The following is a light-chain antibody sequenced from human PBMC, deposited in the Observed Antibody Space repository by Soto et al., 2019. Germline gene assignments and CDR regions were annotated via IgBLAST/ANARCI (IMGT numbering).Light chain of an antibody. V-gene: IGLV2-14*01. CDR2: EVT. CDR1: IDDIGAYDY. CDR3: NSYTNSSAVV. Sequence: QSVLTQPPSVCGSPGQSVTISCAGTIDDIGAYDYVSWYQQHPGNAPKLLVYEVTNRPSGVSDRFSGSKSGNTASLTISGLQAQDEADYYCNSYTNSSAVVFGGGTTVTVL. J-gene: IGLJ2*01.